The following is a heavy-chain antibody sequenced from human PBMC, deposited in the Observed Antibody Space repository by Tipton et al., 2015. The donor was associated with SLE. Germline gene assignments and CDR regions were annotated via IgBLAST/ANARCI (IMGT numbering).Heavy chain of an antibody. V-gene: IGHV4-34*01. CDR2: INHRGST. D-gene: IGHD3-16*01. CDR3: ARSGPSWGYYYYMDV. J-gene: IGHJ6*03. CDR1: GVSFSDYY. Sequence: TLSLTCAVYGVSFSDYYWTWIRQPPGKGLEWIGEINHRGSTNYNPSLKSRVTISVDTSKNQFSLKLSSVTAADTAVYYCARSGPSWGYYYYMDVWGKETTVTVSS.